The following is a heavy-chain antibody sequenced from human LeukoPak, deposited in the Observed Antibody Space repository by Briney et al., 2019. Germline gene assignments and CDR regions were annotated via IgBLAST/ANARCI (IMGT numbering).Heavy chain of an antibody. D-gene: IGHD3-22*01. CDR2: ISAYNGNT. CDR1: GYTFTSYD. Sequence: ASVKVSCTASGYTFTSYDINWVRQAPGQGLEWMGWISAYNGNTNYAQKLQGRVTMTTDTSTSTAYMELRSLRSDDTAVYYCARDRPYYDSSGYPGGYYYYYGMDVWGQGTTVTVSS. V-gene: IGHV1-18*01. CDR3: ARDRPYYDSSGYPGGYYYYYGMDV. J-gene: IGHJ6*02.